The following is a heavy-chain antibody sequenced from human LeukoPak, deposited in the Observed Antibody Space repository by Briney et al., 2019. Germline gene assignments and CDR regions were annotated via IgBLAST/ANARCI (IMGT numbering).Heavy chain of an antibody. CDR3: ARDLHYYVAMDV. D-gene: IGHD3-10*02. Sequence: GGSLRLSCAASAFTFSIQAMNWVRQAPGEGLVSVSRVNGDGSSTRYAESVKGRLTISRDNAKNTLYLQMNSLRAEDTAVYYCARDLHYYVAMDVWGQGTTVTVSS. V-gene: IGHV3-74*01. CDR2: VNGDGSST. CDR1: AFTFSIQA. J-gene: IGHJ6*02.